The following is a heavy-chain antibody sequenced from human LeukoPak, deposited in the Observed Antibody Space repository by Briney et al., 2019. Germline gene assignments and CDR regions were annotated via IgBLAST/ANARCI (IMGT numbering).Heavy chain of an antibody. J-gene: IGHJ4*02. CDR2: INHSGST. Sequence: PSETLSLTCAVYGGSFSGYYWSWIRQPPGKGLEWIGEINHSGSTNYNPSLKSRVTISVDTSKNQFSLKLSSVTAADTAVYYCARLTGGEVDYWGQGTLVTVSS. CDR3: ARLTGGEVDY. V-gene: IGHV4-34*01. D-gene: IGHD7-27*01. CDR1: GGSFSGYY.